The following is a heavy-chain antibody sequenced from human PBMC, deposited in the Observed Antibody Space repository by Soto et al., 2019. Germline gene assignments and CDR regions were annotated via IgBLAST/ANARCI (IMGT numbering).Heavy chain of an antibody. CDR1: GYTFTSYD. D-gene: IGHD3-3*01. Sequence: QVQLVQSGAEVKKPGASVKVSCKASGYTFTSYDINWVRQATGQGLEWMGWMNPNSGNTGYAQKFQGRVTMTRNTSISTAYMELSSLRSEDTAVYYCARGGNVRITIFGVVIPGGMDVWGQGTTVTVSS. V-gene: IGHV1-8*01. CDR2: MNPNSGNT. J-gene: IGHJ6*02. CDR3: ARGGNVRITIFGVVIPGGMDV.